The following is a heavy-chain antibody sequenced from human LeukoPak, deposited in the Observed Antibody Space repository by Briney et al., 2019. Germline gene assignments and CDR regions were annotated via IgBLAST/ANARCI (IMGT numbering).Heavy chain of an antibody. CDR1: GGSISSSSYY. CDR2: IYYSGST. D-gene: IGHD3-22*01. J-gene: IGHJ4*02. CDR3: ARTIAMTEVVFDY. Sequence: PSETLSLTCTVSGGSISSSSYYWGWIRQPPGKGLEWIGSIYYSGSTYYNPSLKGRVTISVDTSKNQFSLKLSSVTAADTAVYYCARTIAMTEVVFDYWGQGTLVTVSS. V-gene: IGHV4-39*01.